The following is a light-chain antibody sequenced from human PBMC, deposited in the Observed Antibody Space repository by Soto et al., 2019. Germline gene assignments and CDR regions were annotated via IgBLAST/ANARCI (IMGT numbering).Light chain of an antibody. CDR3: QQSYSTPQT. Sequence: DIQMTQSPSSLSASVGDRVTITCRGSQSISSYLNWYQEKPGKAPKLLIYAASSLQSGVPSRFSGSGSGTDFTLTISSLQPEDFAPYYCQQSYSTPQTFGQGTKVEIK. V-gene: IGKV1-39*01. CDR2: AAS. CDR1: QSISSY. J-gene: IGKJ1*01.